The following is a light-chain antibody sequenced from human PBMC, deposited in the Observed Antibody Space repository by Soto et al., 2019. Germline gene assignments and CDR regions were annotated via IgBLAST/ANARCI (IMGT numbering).Light chain of an antibody. J-gene: IGLJ1*01. Sequence: QSALTQPPSVSAAPGQRVTISCSGSASNIGNNSVSWYQQLPGAAPKLLIYDDNNRPSGIPDRFSGSKSGTSATLGITGLQTGDEADYYCGTWDNSLPACVFGPGTKVTVL. CDR2: DDN. V-gene: IGLV1-51*01. CDR3: GTWDNSLPACV. CDR1: ASNIGNNS.